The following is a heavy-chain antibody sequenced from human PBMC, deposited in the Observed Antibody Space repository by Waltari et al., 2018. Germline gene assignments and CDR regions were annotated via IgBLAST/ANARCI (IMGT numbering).Heavy chain of an antibody. D-gene: IGHD7-27*01. V-gene: IGHV1-2*02. CDR1: GYNFTGYY. J-gene: IGHJ4*02. Sequence: QVQLVQSGAAVKKPGASVQVTCQAYGYNFTGYYLPYVRQAPGQGLEWMVWINPNSGGTNYAQKFQGRVTMTRDTSISTAYMELSRLRSDDTAVYYCARGTYWGRFDYWGQGTLVTVSS. CDR2: INPNSGGT. CDR3: ARGTYWGRFDY.